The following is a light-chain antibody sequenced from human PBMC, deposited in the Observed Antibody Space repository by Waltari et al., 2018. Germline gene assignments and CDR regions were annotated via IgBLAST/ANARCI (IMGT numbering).Light chain of an antibody. CDR3: HQYYTNSWA. CDR1: QSVNNK. CDR2: DAS. V-gene: IGKV3-15*01. J-gene: IGKJ1*01. Sequence: EIVMTQSPATLSVSPGERVTLSCRASQSVNNKLAWYQQKPGQAPRLLIYDASTRATGIPTSFSGSGSGTEFTITISSLQSEDVALYYCHQYYTNSWAFGQGTKVEIK.